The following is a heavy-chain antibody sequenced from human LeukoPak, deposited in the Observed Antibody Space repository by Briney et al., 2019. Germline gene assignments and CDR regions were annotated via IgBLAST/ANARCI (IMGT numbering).Heavy chain of an antibody. CDR3: ASCSGGSCSSGSYFDY. D-gene: IGHD2-15*01. V-gene: IGHV4-4*07. CDR1: GGSISSYY. J-gene: IGHJ4*02. Sequence: SETLSLTCTVSGGSISSYYWSWIRQPAGKGLEWIGHIYTSGSTNYNPSLKSRVTMSVDTSKNQFSLKLSSVTAADTAVYYCASCSGGSCSSGSYFDYWGQGTLVTVSS. CDR2: IYTSGST.